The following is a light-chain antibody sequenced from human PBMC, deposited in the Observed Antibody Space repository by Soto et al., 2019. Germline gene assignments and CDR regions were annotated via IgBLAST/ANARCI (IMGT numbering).Light chain of an antibody. CDR3: QQYYSTSPVT. V-gene: IGKV4-1*01. J-gene: IGKJ4*01. Sequence: DIVMTQSPDCLAVTLGERATINCKSNQSVLYSSNNKNYLAWYQQKPGQPPKLLIYWASTRESGVPDRFSGSGFGTDFTLTINSLQAEDVAVYYCQQYYSTSPVTFGGGTKVEIK. CDR2: WAS. CDR1: QSVLYSSNNKNY.